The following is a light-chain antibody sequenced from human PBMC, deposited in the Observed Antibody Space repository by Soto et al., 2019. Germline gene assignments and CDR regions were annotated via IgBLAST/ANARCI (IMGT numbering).Light chain of an antibody. Sequence: EIVLTQSPATLSLSPGERATLSCGASQSITSSYLAWYQQKPGLAPRLLIYDASIRATGLPDRFSGSGSGTDCILTISRLESEDSAVYFCQQYGNSLVTFGPGTKVDIK. CDR1: QSITSSY. V-gene: IGKV3D-20*01. CDR3: QQYGNSLVT. CDR2: DAS. J-gene: IGKJ3*01.